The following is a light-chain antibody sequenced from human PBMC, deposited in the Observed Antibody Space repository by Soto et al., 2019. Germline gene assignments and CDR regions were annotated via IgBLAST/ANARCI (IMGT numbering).Light chain of an antibody. V-gene: IGLV2-14*01. Sequence: QPVLTQPASVSGSPGQSITISCTGTSSDVGGYNYVSWYQQHPGKAPKLMIYEVSNRPSGVSNRFSGSKSGNTASLTISGLQAEDEADYYCNSFTISSTFVFGTGTKVTVL. J-gene: IGLJ1*01. CDR2: EVS. CDR1: SSDVGGYNY. CDR3: NSFTISSTFV.